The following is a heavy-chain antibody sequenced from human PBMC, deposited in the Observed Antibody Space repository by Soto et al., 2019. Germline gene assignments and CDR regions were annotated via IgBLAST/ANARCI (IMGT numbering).Heavy chain of an antibody. V-gene: IGHV4-39*01. Sequence: SETLSLTCTVSGGSISSSSHYWGWIRQPPGKGLEWIGSIFYSGSTYYNPSLMSRVTISVDTSKNQFSLKLSSVTAADTAVYYCARRESYDILTGYYHFDYWGQGILVTVSS. D-gene: IGHD3-9*01. CDR2: IFYSGST. CDR3: ARRESYDILTGYYHFDY. J-gene: IGHJ4*02. CDR1: GGSISSSSHY.